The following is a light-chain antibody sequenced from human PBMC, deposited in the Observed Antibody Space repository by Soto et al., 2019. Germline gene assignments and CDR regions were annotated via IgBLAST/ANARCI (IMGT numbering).Light chain of an antibody. CDR2: DAS. V-gene: IGKV3-11*01. CDR3: QQRSSWPLT. CDR1: QSVSSY. J-gene: IGKJ4*01. Sequence: EIVMTKSPAPLSVSPGDRATLSCRASQSVSSYLAWYQQEPGQAPRLLIHDASNMATGTPSRFSGSGSGTDFTLTISSLEPEDFAVYYCQQRSSWPLTFGGGTKVDIK.